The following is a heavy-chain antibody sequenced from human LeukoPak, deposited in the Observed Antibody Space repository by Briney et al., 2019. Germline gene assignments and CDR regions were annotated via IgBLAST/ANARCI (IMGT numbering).Heavy chain of an antibody. J-gene: IGHJ4*01. CDR1: VFTPCSYA. V-gene: IGHV3-23*01. D-gene: IGHD6-13*01. Sequence: GGSLSLSCAASVFTPCSYAMSCVRGAPGQGLECVSALSGSGVSTYYTDSVKGRFTISRHNSNHTMYSQWNSPRAEHRSVYCFANASGYSSSWYYFDCWGQATLVTVSS. CDR3: ANASGYSSSWYYFDC. CDR2: LSGSGVST.